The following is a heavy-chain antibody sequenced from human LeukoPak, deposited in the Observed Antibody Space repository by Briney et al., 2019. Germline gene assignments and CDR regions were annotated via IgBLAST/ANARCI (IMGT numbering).Heavy chain of an antibody. D-gene: IGHD4-17*01. CDR3: ARGDYGDYDRGAFDI. CDR2: ISGSGGST. J-gene: IGHJ3*02. Sequence: GGSLRLSCAASGFTFSSYAMSWVRQAPGKGLEWVSTISGSGGSTYYADSVKGRFTISRDNSKNTLYLQMNSLRAEDTAVYYCARGDYGDYDRGAFDIWGQGTMVTVSS. V-gene: IGHV3-23*01. CDR1: GFTFSSYA.